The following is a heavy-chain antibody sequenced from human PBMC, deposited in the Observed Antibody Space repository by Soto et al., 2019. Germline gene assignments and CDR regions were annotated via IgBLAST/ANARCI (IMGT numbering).Heavy chain of an antibody. D-gene: IGHD5-12*01. CDR3: ARQDGYNYGAYFDF. Sequence: PSETLSLTCTVSGGSISSSSYYWGWIRQPPGKGLEWIGSIYYSGTTYYNAPLKSRVTISLDTSKNQFSLKLTSVTAADSAVYYCARQDGYNYGAYFDFWGLGTLVTVSS. CDR1: GGSISSSSYY. V-gene: IGHV4-39*01. J-gene: IGHJ4*02. CDR2: IYYSGTT.